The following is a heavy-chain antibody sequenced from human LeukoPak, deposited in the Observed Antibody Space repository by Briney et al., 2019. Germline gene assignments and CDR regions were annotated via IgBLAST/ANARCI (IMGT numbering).Heavy chain of an antibody. D-gene: IGHD3-16*01. V-gene: IGHV4-59*12. CDR3: ARGAHYAWNS. Sequence: SETLSLTCNVSGGSISSYYWNWIRQPPGKGLEWIGYIYYSGSTNYNPSLKSRVTISVDKSKNQFSLTLTSVTAADTAVYFCARGAHYAWNSWGQGTLVTISS. CDR1: GGSISSYY. J-gene: IGHJ4*02. CDR2: IYYSGST.